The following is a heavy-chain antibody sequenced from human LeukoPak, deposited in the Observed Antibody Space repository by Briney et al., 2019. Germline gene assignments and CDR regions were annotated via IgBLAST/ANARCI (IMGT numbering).Heavy chain of an antibody. V-gene: IGHV4-59*01. J-gene: IGHJ3*02. D-gene: IGHD1-1*01. CDR1: GGSITNSY. CDR3: ARGPLSTNDFDI. CDR2: INYSGST. Sequence: SETLCLTCTVSGGSITNSYWNWIRQSPGKGLEWIGYINYSGSTNYNPSLKSRVTISVDTSKNQFSLKLSSVTAADTAVYFCARGPLSTNDFDIWGQGTMATVSS.